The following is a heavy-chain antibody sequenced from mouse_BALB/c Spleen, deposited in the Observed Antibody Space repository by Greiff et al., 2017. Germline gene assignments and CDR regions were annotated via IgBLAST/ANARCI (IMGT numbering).Heavy chain of an antibody. CDR1: GYAFSSYW. CDR3: ASGGDYDAASMDY. CDR2: IYPGDGDT. J-gene: IGHJ4*01. D-gene: IGHD2-4*01. Sequence: VQLQESGAELVRPGSSVKISCKASGYAFSSYWMNWVKQRPGQGLEWIGQIYPGDGDTNYNGKFKGKATLTADKSSSTAYMQLSSLTSEDSAVYFCASGGDYDAASMDYWGQGTSVTVSS. V-gene: IGHV1-80*01.